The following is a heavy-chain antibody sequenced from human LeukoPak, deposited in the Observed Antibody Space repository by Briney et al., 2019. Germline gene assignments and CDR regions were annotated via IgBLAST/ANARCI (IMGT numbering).Heavy chain of an antibody. J-gene: IGHJ4*02. Sequence: PGGSLRLSCAASGFTFSSYSMNWVRQAPGKGLEWVSSISSSSSYIYYADSVKGRFTISRDNAKNSLYLQMNSLRAEDTAVYYCARDLIEDYGSGSSIDYWGQGALVTVSS. CDR2: ISSSSSYI. V-gene: IGHV3-21*01. CDR1: GFTFSSYS. D-gene: IGHD3-10*01. CDR3: ARDLIEDYGSGSSIDY.